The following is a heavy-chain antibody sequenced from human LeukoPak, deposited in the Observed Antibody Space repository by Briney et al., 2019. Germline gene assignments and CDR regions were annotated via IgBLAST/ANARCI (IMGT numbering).Heavy chain of an antibody. Sequence: GGSLRLSCAASGFTFSSYGMSWVRQAPGKGLEWVSAISGSGGSTYYADSVKGRFTISRDNSKNTLYLQMNSLRDEDTAVFYCAKDGSRSREVFPYYYGSGRLQYMDVWGKGTTVIISS. V-gene: IGHV3-23*01. D-gene: IGHD3-10*01. J-gene: IGHJ6*03. CDR3: AKDGSRSREVFPYYYGSGRLQYMDV. CDR2: ISGSGGST. CDR1: GFTFSSYG.